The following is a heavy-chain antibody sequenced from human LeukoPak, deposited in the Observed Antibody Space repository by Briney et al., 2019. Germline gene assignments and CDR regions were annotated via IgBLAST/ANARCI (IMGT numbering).Heavy chain of an antibody. CDR1: GYTFTGYY. V-gene: IGHV1-2*02. CDR2: INPHSGGT. J-gene: IGHJ4*02. CDR3: ARDVGEYCSSTNCYASHY. Sequence: ASVKLSCKASGYTFTGYYIHWVRQAPGQGLEWMGWINPHSGGTNYAQKFQGGVTMTRDTSITTAYMELSSLRSDDTAVYYCARDVGEYCSSTNCYASHYWGQGTLVTVSS. D-gene: IGHD2-2*01.